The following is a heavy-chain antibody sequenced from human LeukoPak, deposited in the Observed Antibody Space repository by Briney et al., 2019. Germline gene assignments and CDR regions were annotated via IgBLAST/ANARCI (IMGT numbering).Heavy chain of an antibody. CDR3: ARSLDSGYDRYAFDI. D-gene: IGHD5-12*01. V-gene: IGHV1-69*05. Sequence: SVKVSCKASVCTFIRYALSWVRQAPGQGLEWMGGIIPTFGTANYAQKFQGRVTITTDESTSTAYMELSSLRSEDTAVYYCARSLDSGYDRYAFDIWGQGTMVTVSS. CDR1: VCTFIRYA. CDR2: IIPTFGTA. J-gene: IGHJ3*02.